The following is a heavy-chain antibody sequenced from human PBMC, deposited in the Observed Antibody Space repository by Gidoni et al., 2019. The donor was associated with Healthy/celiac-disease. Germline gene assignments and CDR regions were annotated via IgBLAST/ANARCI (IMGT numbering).Heavy chain of an antibody. V-gene: IGHV4-59*01. CDR3: ARERYYGSGSPYYYGMDV. CDR1: GGSISSYY. J-gene: IGHJ6*02. D-gene: IGHD3-10*01. CDR2: IYYSGST. Sequence: QVQLQESGPGLVKPSETLSLTCTVSGGSISSYYWSWIRQPPGKGLEWIGYIYYSGSTNYNPSLKSRVTISVDTSKNQFSLKLSSVTAADTAVYYCARERYYGSGSPYYYGMDVWGQGTTVTVSS.